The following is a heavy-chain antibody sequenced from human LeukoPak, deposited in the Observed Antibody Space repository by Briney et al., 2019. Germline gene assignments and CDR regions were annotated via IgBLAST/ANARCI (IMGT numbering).Heavy chain of an antibody. D-gene: IGHD3-10*01. CDR1: GYTFTGYY. J-gene: IGHJ4*02. V-gene: IGHV1-2*06. Sequence: ASVKVSCKASGYTFTGYYMHWVPQAPGQGLEWMGRINPNSGGTNYAQKFQGRVSMTRDTSISTAYMELSRLRSDDTAVYYCARFPVRGVNIGYWGQGTLVTVPS. CDR3: ARFPVRGVNIGY. CDR2: INPNSGGT.